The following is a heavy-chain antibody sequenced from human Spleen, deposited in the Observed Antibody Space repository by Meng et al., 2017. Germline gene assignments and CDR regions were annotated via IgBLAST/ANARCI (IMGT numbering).Heavy chain of an antibody. CDR3: ARGPSVHSSGWYSLWPN. V-gene: IGHV4-38-2*01. Sequence: SETLSLTCAVSGYSISSGYYWGWIRQPPGKGLEWIGYIYYSGTTNYNPSLKSRVTISVDTSKNQFSLKLSSVTAADTAVYYCARGPSVHSSGWYSLWPNWGQGTLVTVSS. CDR2: IYYSGTT. D-gene: IGHD6-19*01. J-gene: IGHJ4*02. CDR1: GYSISSGYY.